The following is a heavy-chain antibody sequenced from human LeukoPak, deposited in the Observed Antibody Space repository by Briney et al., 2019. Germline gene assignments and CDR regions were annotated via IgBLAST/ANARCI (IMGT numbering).Heavy chain of an antibody. Sequence: SETLSLTCTVSGGSISSSSYYWGWIRQPPGKGLEWVGEINHSGSTNYNPSLKSRVTISVDTSKNQFSLKLSSVTAADTAVYYCARGEYYYGSGSYSHWGQGTLVTVSS. V-gene: IGHV4-39*07. CDR1: GGSISSSSYY. CDR3: ARGEYYYGSGSYSH. CDR2: INHSGST. J-gene: IGHJ4*02. D-gene: IGHD3-10*01.